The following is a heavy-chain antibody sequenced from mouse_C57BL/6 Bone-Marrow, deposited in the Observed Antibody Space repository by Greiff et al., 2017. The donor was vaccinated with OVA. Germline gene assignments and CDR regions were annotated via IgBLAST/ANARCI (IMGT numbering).Heavy chain of an antibody. CDR1: GYTFTSYW. CDR2: INTSSGYP. J-gene: IGHJ3*01. Sequence: QVQLQQSGADLAKPGASVKLSCKASGYTFTSYWMHWVKQRPGQGLEWIGYINTSSGYPKYNQKFKDKATLTADKSASAADMQLSSLTYEDSAVYYCAPNYKGFAYWGQGTLVTVSA. V-gene: IGHV1-7*01. D-gene: IGHD1-1*01. CDR3: APNYKGFAY.